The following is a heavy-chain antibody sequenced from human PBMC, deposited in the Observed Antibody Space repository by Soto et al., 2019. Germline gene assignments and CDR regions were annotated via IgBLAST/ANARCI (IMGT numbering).Heavy chain of an antibody. J-gene: IGHJ6*02. D-gene: IGHD3-10*01. CDR3: ARGEVLLWFGELPTTYGMDV. V-gene: IGHV3-33*01. CDR2: IWYDGSNK. Sequence: GGSLRLSCAASGFTFSSYGMHWVRQAPGKGLKWVAVIWYDGSNKYYADSVKGRFTISRDNSKNTLYLQMNSLRAEDTAVYYCARGEVLLWFGELPTTYGMDVWGQGTTVTVS. CDR1: GFTFSSYG.